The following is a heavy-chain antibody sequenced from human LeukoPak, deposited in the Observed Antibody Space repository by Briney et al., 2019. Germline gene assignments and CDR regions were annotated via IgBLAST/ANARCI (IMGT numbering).Heavy chain of an antibody. V-gene: IGHV1-18*04. D-gene: IGHD1-14*01. CDR1: GYTFTNYG. CDR3: ARVPPSAHQVFSSDY. CDR2: ISANSGET. Sequence: ASVKVSCKASGYTFTNYGISWVRQAPGQGLEWMSWISANSGETRYAQNFQGRVTMTTDTSTTTAYMELRSLRSDDTAVYYCARVPPSAHQVFSSDYWGQGTQVTVSS. J-gene: IGHJ4*02.